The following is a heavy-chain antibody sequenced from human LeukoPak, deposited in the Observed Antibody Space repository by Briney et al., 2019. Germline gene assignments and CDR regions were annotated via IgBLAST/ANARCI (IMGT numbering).Heavy chain of an antibody. V-gene: IGHV6-1*01. CDR1: GDSVSSNSAA. Sequence: HSQTLSLTCAISGDSVSSNSAAWNWIRQSPSRGLEWLGRTYYRSKWYNDYAVSVKSRITINPDASKNQFSLKLSSVTAADTAVYYCSYGSGSYSTYYFDYWGQGTLVTVSS. CDR2: TYYRSKWYN. J-gene: IGHJ4*02. CDR3: SYGSGSYSTYYFDY. D-gene: IGHD3-10*01.